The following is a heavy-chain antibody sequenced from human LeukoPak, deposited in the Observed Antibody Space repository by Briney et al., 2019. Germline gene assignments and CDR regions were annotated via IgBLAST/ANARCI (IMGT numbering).Heavy chain of an antibody. CDR2: FYHSGST. D-gene: IGHD3-22*01. J-gene: IGHJ4*02. CDR1: GGFNTHYY. CDR3: ARGQWLPVFDF. V-gene: IGHV4-59*01. Sequence: SGTLSLTCSVSGGFNTHYYWSWIRQPPGKGLEWIGYFYHSGSTNYNPSLKSRVTISVDTSKNHFSLKLSSVTAADTAVYYCARGQWLPVFDFWGQGTLVTVSS.